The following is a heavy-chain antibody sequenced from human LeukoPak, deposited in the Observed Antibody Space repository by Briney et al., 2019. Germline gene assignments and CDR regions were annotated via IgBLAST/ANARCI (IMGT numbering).Heavy chain of an antibody. CDR1: GDSISSGDYY. J-gene: IGHJ6*03. D-gene: IGHD3-16*01. CDR3: ARETSQKGAHYMDV. V-gene: IGHV4-61*10. Sequence: SETLSLTCTVSGDSISSGDYYWSWIRQPAGKGLKWIGYIYYSGSTNYNPSLKSRVTISVHTSKNQFSLKLSSVTAADTAVYYCARETSQKGAHYMDVWGKGTTVTISS. CDR2: IYYSGST.